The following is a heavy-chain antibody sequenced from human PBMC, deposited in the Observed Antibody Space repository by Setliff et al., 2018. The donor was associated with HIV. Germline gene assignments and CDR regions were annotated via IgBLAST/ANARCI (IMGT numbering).Heavy chain of an antibody. CDR1: GGSISSGSYY. J-gene: IGHJ6*02. Sequence: SETLSLTCSVSGGSISSGSYYWSWIRQPAGKGPEWIGRIYTSGNTNYNPFLKSRVTISVDTSKNQFSLKLNSVTAADTAVYYCARGARRYNYGYWFYHGMTSGAKGPRSPSP. CDR3: ARGARRYNYGYWFYHGMTS. V-gene: IGHV4-61*02. CDR2: IYTSGNT. D-gene: IGHD5-18*01.